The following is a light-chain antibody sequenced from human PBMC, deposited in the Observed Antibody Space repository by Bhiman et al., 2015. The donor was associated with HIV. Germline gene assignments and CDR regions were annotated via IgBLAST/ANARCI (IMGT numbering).Light chain of an antibody. Sequence: QSALTQPASVSGSPGQSITISCTGTSSDVGGYNYVSWYQQHPGKAPKLMIYEVSKRPSGVSNRFSGSKSGNTASLTISGLQAEDEADYYCSSYTSSTGAFGGGTKLTVL. V-gene: IGLV2-14*01. J-gene: IGLJ2*01. CDR3: SSYTSSTGA. CDR1: SSDVGGYNY. CDR2: EVS.